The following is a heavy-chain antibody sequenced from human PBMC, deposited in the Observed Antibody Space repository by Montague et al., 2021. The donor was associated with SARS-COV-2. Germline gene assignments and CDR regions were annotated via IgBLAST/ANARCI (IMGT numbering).Heavy chain of an antibody. CDR3: ARLTMIVVLIGAFDI. V-gene: IGHV4-31*03. J-gene: IGHJ3*02. D-gene: IGHD3-22*01. Sequence: TLSLTCTVSGGSISSSVYYWGWIRQHPGKGLEWTGYIYYSGSTYYNPSLKSRVTISVDTSKNQFSLKLSSVTAADTAVYYCARLTMIVVLIGAFDIWGQGTMVTVSS. CDR1: GGSISSSVYY. CDR2: IYYSGST.